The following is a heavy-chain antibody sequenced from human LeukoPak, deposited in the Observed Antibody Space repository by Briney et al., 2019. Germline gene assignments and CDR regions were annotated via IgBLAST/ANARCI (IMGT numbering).Heavy chain of an antibody. CDR1: GYTFTSYG. CDR2: ISAYNGNT. V-gene: IGHV1-18*01. J-gene: IGHJ4*02. Sequence: ASVKVSCKASGYTFTSYGISWVRQAPGQGLEWMGWISAYNGNTNYAQKVQGRVTMTTDTSTSTAYMQLRSLRSDDTAVYFCARDSSGYDSTAYYGDYWGQGTLVTVSS. D-gene: IGHD3-22*01. CDR3: ARDSSGYDSTAYYGDY.